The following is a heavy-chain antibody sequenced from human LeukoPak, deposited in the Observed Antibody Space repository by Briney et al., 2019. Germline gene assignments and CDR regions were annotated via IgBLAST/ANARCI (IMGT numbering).Heavy chain of an antibody. CDR3: ARDRLRRDGYNFWFDP. J-gene: IGHJ5*02. CDR1: GFTFSDYY. D-gene: IGHD5-24*01. Sequence: PGGSLRLSCAASGFTFSDYYMSWIRQAPGKGLEWVSYISSSGSTIYYADSVRGRFTISRDNAKNSLYLQMNSLRAEDTAVYYCARDRLRRDGYNFWFDPWGQGTLVTVSS. V-gene: IGHV3-11*01. CDR2: ISSSGSTI.